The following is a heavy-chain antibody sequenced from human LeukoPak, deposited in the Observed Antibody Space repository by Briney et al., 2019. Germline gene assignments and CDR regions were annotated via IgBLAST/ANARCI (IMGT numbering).Heavy chain of an antibody. J-gene: IGHJ3*02. D-gene: IGHD1-1*01. CDR2: INTNSGVT. Sequence: ASEKVSCKASGYTFTGYYVHWVRQAPGQGPEWMGRINTNSGVTDYAKKFQGRVTVARDTSISTAYMELSRLRSDDTAIYYCVRGEDWNAAFDIWGQGTMVTVSS. CDR3: VRGEDWNAAFDI. V-gene: IGHV1-2*06. CDR1: GYTFTGYY.